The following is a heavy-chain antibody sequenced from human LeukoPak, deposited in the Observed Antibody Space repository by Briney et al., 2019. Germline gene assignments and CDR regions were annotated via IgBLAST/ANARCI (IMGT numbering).Heavy chain of an antibody. J-gene: IGHJ4*02. D-gene: IGHD3-10*01. CDR1: GFTFSSYA. Sequence: PGGSLRLSCAASGFTFSSYAMSWVRQAPGKGLEWVSAIRGSGGGTNYGDSVKGRFTVSRDNSKNTLYLQMNDLRPEDTAKYYCAKRNTMIRGGPCFDHWGQGLLVTVSS. CDR2: IRGSGGGT. CDR3: AKRNTMIRGGPCFDH. V-gene: IGHV3-23*01.